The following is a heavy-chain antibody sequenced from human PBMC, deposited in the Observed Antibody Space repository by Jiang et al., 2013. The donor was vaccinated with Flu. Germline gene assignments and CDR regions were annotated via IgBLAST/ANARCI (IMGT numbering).Heavy chain of an antibody. D-gene: IGHD6-19*01. CDR1: GYSFTNYW. J-gene: IGHJ4*02. CDR2: IYPGDSDT. Sequence: VQLVESGAEVKKPGESLKISCKGSGYSFTNYWIGWVRQMPGKGLEWMGIIYPGDSDTRYSPSFQGQVTISADKSITTAYLQWSSLKASDTAMYYCARRRGIAVSSDDRFDYWGQGTLVTVSS. V-gene: IGHV5-51*03. CDR3: ARRRGIAVSSDDRFDY.